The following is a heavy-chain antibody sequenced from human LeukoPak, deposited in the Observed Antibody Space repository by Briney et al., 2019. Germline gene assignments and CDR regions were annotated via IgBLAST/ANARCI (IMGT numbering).Heavy chain of an antibody. Sequence: KSSETLSLTCSVSTHSTNTYYWSWIRQSPGKGLEWIGHIYHSGSTDYSPSINSRVTISIAMYKKEFSLKLASVTVADTAMYYCVRLRWELLAPYFDHWGQGAFVIVSS. CDR3: VRLRWELLAPYFDH. D-gene: IGHD2-15*01. V-gene: IGHV4-59*01. J-gene: IGHJ4*02. CDR2: IYHSGST. CDR1: THSTNTYY.